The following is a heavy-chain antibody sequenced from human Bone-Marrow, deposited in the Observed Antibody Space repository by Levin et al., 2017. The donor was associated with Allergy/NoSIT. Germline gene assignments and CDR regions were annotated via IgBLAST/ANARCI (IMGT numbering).Heavy chain of an antibody. CDR3: AGVANKRAAARVCGP. CDR1: GGSFSGYY. D-gene: IGHD6-25*01. CDR2: TSHTGSA. Sequence: SETLSLTCAVSGGSFSGYYWSWIRQPPGRGLEYIGETSHTGSANYNPSLKSRVTISVDTSKNEFSLNLNSVTAADTAVYYCAGVANKRAAARVCGPWGQGTLVTVSS. V-gene: IGHV4-34*01. J-gene: IGHJ5*02.